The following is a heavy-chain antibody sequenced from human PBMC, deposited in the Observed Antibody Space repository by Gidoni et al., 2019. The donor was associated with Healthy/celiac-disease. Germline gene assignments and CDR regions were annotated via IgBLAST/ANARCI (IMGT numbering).Heavy chain of an antibody. J-gene: IGHJ6*02. CDR3: ARDNGHSSSRLYYYGMDV. CDR2: IYYSGST. V-gene: IGHV4-59*01. D-gene: IGHD6-13*01. Sequence: GLEWIGYIYYSGSTNYNPSLKSRVTISVDTSKNQFSLKLSSVTAADTAVYYCARDNGHSSSRLYYYGMDVWGQGTTVTVSS.